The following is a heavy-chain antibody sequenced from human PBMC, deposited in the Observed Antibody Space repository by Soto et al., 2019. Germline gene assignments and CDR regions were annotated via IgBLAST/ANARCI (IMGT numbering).Heavy chain of an antibody. D-gene: IGHD3-3*01. Sequence: EVQLVESGGGLVKPGGSLRLSCAASGFTFSSYSMNWVRQAPGKGLEWVSSISSSSSYIYYADSVKGRFTISRDNAKNSLYLQMNSLRAEDTAVYYCARGLEWLFLAGGTDFDYWGQGTLVTVSS. J-gene: IGHJ4*02. CDR3: ARGLEWLFLAGGTDFDY. CDR1: GFTFSSYS. V-gene: IGHV3-21*01. CDR2: ISSSSSYI.